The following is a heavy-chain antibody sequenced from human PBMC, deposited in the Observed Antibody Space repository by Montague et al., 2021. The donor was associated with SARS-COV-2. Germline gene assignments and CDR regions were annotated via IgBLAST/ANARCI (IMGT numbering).Heavy chain of an antibody. V-gene: IGHV3-30*18. D-gene: IGHD6-19*01. J-gene: IGHJ4*02. CDR2: ISFDGSKT. CDR1: GFTFSSYG. Sequence: SRRLSCAASGFTFSSYGIHWVRQAPGKGLEWVAVISFDGSKTYYADSVKGRFTISRDNSKNTLYLQMNSLRAEDTAVYYCAKDQAVPGTPLDYWGQGTLVTVSS. CDR3: AKDQAVPGTPLDY.